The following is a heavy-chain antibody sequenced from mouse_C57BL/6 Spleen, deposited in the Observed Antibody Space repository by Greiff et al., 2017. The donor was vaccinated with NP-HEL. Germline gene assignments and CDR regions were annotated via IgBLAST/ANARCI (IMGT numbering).Heavy chain of an antibody. V-gene: IGHV1-76*01. CDR1: GYTFTDYY. Sequence: VQLQQSGAELVRPGASVKLSCKASGYTFTDYYINWVKQRPGQGLEWIARIYPGSGNTYYNEKFKGKATLTAEKSSSTAYMQLSSLTSEDSAVYFCARKYYGSSPVDYWGQGTTLTVSS. CDR2: IYPGSGNT. J-gene: IGHJ2*01. CDR3: ARKYYGSSPVDY. D-gene: IGHD1-1*01.